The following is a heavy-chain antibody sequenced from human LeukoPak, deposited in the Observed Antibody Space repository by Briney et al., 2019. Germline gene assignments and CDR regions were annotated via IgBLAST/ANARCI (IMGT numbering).Heavy chain of an antibody. D-gene: IGHD5-12*01. CDR2: VYPGDSDT. Sequence: VESLKISCMASGYPFSNFWIGWVRQRSGKVLEFMGVVYPGDSDTTYSPSFQGQLTVSADRSIRTTYLQWTSLEASDSAIYYCARGRGGFSGYENFDYWGQGTMVTVS. V-gene: IGHV5-51*01. CDR3: ARGRGGFSGYENFDY. J-gene: IGHJ4*02. CDR1: GYPFSNFW.